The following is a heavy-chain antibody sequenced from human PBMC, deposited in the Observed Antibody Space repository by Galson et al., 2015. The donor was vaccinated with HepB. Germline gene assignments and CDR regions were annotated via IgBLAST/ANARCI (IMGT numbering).Heavy chain of an antibody. V-gene: IGHV3-23*01. Sequence: SLRLSCAASGFTFRNYAMSWVRQAPGKGLEWVSIISVSGGRIDYADSVRGRFTISRDNSKNTLYVQMTSLRAEDTAVYYCAKDQDYSKGEEGYNYYGMDVWGQGTTVTASS. D-gene: IGHD4-11*01. CDR3: AKDQDYSKGEEGYNYYGMDV. CDR2: ISVSGGRI. CDR1: GFTFRNYA. J-gene: IGHJ6*02.